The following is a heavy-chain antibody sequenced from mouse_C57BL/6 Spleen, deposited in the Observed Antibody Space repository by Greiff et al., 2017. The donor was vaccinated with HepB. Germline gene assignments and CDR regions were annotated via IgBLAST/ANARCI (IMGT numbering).Heavy chain of an antibody. Sequence: QVQLKQSGTELVKPGASVKLSCKASGYTFTSYWMHWVKQRPGQGLEWIGNINPSNGGTNYNEKFKSKATLTVDKSSSTAYMQLSSLTSEDSAVYYCASKGNYGSRDFDYWGQGTTLTVSS. D-gene: IGHD1-1*01. J-gene: IGHJ2*01. CDR2: INPSNGGT. CDR3: ASKGNYGSRDFDY. V-gene: IGHV1-53*01. CDR1: GYTFTSYW.